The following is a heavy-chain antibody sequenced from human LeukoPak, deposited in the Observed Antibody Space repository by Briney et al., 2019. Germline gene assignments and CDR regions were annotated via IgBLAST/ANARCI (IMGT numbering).Heavy chain of an antibody. V-gene: IGHV3-9*01. CDR1: GFTFDDYA. Sequence: PGGSLRLSCAASGFTFDDYAMHWVRQAPGKGLEWVSGISWNSGSIGYADSVKGRFTISRDNAKNSLYLQMNSLRAEDTAVYYCARAGSHRNSGYDYWGQGTLVTVSS. J-gene: IGHJ4*02. CDR3: ARAGSHRNSGYDY. D-gene: IGHD5-12*01. CDR2: ISWNSGSI.